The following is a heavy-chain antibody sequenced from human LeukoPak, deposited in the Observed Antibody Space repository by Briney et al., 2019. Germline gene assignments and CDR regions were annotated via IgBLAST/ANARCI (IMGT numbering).Heavy chain of an antibody. CDR2: IYYSGST. Sequence: SETLSLTCTVSGDSISSYYWSWIRQPPGKGLEWIGYIYYSGSTNYNPSLKSRVIISVDTSKNQFSLKLSSVTAADTAIYYCARGGYSSSWSGVWWFDPWGQGTLVTVSS. CDR3: ARGGYSSSWSGVWWFDP. J-gene: IGHJ5*02. V-gene: IGHV4-59*01. CDR1: GDSISSYY. D-gene: IGHD6-13*01.